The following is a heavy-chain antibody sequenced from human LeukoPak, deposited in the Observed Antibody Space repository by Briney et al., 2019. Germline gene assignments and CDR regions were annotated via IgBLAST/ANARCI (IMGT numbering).Heavy chain of an antibody. CDR1: GFTFSSYG. CDR3: ARDSAEWELLLYYFDY. V-gene: IGHV3-33*01. CDR2: IWYDGSNK. D-gene: IGHD1-26*01. Sequence: PGRSLRLSCAASGFTFSSYGMHWVRQAPGKGLEWVAVIWYDGSNKYYADSVKGRFTISRDNSKNTLYLQMNSLRAEDTAVYYCARDSAEWELLLYYFDYWGQGTLVTVSS. J-gene: IGHJ4*02.